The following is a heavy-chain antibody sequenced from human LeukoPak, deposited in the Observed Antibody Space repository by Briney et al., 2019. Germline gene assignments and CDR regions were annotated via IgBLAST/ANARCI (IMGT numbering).Heavy chain of an antibody. CDR1: GGSFSGYY. D-gene: IGHD1-26*01. J-gene: IGHJ5*02. CDR3: ARDRWERAFDP. CDR2: INHSGST. V-gene: IGHV4-34*01. Sequence: SETLSLTCAVYGGSFSGYYWSWIRQPPGKGLEWIGEINHSGSTNYNPSLKSRVTISVDTSRDQFSLKLSSVTAADTAVYYCARDRWERAFDPWGQGTLVTVSS.